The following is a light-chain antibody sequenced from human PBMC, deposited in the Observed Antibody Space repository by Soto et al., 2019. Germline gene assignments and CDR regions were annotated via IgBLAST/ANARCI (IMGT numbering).Light chain of an antibody. V-gene: IGKV3-11*01. CDR2: DAS. J-gene: IGKJ3*01. CDR1: QSVRSS. Sequence: EIVLTQSPDTLSLSPGERDTISCRASQSVRSSLAWYQQRPGQAPRLLIYDASNRATGIPARFSGSGSGTDFTLTISSLEHEYFAVYYCQQRSNWPPEVTFGPGTKVDIK. CDR3: QQRSNWPPEVT.